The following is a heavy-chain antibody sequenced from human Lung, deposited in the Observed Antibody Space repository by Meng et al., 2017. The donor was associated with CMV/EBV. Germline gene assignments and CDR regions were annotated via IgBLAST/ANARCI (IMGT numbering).Heavy chain of an antibody. CDR1: GFTFSSYA. J-gene: IGHJ6*02. D-gene: IGHD2-2*01. CDR2: ISYDGSNK. CDR3: ARDWNVVVPAATYYYYGMDV. V-gene: IGHV3-30-3*01. Sequence: GGSXRLXCAASGFTFSSYAMHWVRQAPGKGLEWVAVISYDGSNKYYADSVKGRFTISRDNSKNTLYLQMNSLRAEDTAVYYCARDWNVVVPAATYYYYGMDVWGQGTXVT.